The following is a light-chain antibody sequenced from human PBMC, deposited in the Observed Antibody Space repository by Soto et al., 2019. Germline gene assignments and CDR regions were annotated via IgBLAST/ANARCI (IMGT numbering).Light chain of an antibody. J-gene: IGKJ4*01. CDR1: QSVLYSSNNKNY. CDR3: QQYNSWPLT. CDR2: WAS. Sequence: DIVMTQSPDSLAVSLGERATINCKSSQSVLYSSNNKNYLAWYQQKPGQPPKLLIYWASTRESGVPDRFSGSGSGTDFTLTISSLQAEDVAVYYCQQYNSWPLTFGGGTKVDIK. V-gene: IGKV4-1*01.